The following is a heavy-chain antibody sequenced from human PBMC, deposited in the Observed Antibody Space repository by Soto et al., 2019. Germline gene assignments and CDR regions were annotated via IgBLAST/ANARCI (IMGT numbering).Heavy chain of an antibody. CDR3: ARDQDSGSYHHRALEY. D-gene: IGHD1-26*01. V-gene: IGHV3-30*01. Sequence: DSVKGRFTISRDNSKNTLYLQMNSLRGEDTAVYYCARDQDSGSYHHRALEYWGQGTVVTVSS. J-gene: IGHJ4*02.